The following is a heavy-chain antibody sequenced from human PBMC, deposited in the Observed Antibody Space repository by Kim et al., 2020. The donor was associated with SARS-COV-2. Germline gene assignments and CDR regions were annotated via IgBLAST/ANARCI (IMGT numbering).Heavy chain of an antibody. Sequence: SESLSLTCAVSGGSISSGAYSWSWIWPPPGKGLEWIGYIYHSGSTYYNPSLKRRVTRSVDMSKNRFSLKLSTVTAADTAVYYCARSSYYDFLTPYQWGR. D-gene: IGHD3-9*01. CDR1: GGSISSGAYS. J-gene: IGHJ2*01. CDR2: IYHSGST. CDR3: ARSSYYDFLTPYQ. V-gene: IGHV4-30-2*01.